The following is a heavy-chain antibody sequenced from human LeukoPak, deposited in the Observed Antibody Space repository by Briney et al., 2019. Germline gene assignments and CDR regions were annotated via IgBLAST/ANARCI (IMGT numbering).Heavy chain of an antibody. Sequence: SETLSLTCTVSGGSISSYYWSWIRQPPGKGLEWIGYIYYSGSTNYNPSLKSRVTISVDTSKNQFSLKLSSVTAADTAVYYCARGRQLSDAFDIWGQGTMVTVSS. CDR1: GGSISSYY. CDR2: IYYSGST. V-gene: IGHV4-59*01. D-gene: IGHD5-18*01. J-gene: IGHJ3*02. CDR3: ARGRQLSDAFDI.